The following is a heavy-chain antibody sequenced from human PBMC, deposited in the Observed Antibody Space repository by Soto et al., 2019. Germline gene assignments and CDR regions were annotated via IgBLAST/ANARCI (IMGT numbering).Heavy chain of an antibody. D-gene: IGHD4-17*01. J-gene: IGHJ3*01. CDR2: ISDAAGSA. V-gene: IGHV3-23*01. CDR1: RFTFSSYA. Sequence: GGSLRLSCVGSRFTFSSYAMSWVRQVPGKGLEWVSSISDAAGSAYYVDSVKGRFTISRDNSKKTLYLQMNSLRAEDSAVYYCARPYGGKIGDAPDLWGPGTMVTVSS. CDR3: ARPYGGKIGDAPDL.